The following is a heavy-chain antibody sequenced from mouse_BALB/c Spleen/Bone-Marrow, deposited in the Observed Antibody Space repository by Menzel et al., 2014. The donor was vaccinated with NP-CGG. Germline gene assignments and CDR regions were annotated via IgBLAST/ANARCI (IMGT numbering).Heavy chain of an antibody. J-gene: IGHJ3*01. D-gene: IGHD1-1*01. Sequence: VQLQQPGPELVKPGASVKMSCKASGYTFTSYVMHWVKQKPGQGLEWIGYINPYNDGTKYNEKFKGEATLTSDKSSSTAYMELSSLTSEDSAVYYCARPYYYGSSGDSWFAYWGQGTLVTVSA. CDR3: ARPYYYGSSGDSWFAY. V-gene: IGHV1-14*01. CDR1: GYTFTSYV. CDR2: INPYNDGT.